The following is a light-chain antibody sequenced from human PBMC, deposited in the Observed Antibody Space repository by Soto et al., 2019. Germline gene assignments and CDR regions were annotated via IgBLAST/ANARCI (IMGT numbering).Light chain of an antibody. CDR2: GAS. V-gene: IGKV3-15*01. J-gene: IGKJ2*01. Sequence: ETVMTQSPATLSVSPGERATLSCRASQSVGSILAWFQQKPGQAPRLLIYGASIRATGVPARFSGSGSGTEFTLTIGSLQSEDFAVYYCQQYNNWPPYTFGQGTKLEI. CDR1: QSVGSI. CDR3: QQYNNWPPYT.